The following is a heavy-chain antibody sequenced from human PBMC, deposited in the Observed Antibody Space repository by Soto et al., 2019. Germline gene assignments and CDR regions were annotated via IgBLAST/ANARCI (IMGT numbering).Heavy chain of an antibody. CDR2: IFYSGST. CDR1: GGAITSGDHF. CDR3: ARVVYDYYGMDV. Sequence: SETLSLTCTVSGGAITSGDHFFICIRQPPGNGLEWMGHIFYSGSTYHNPSLKRRVTISADTPKNQFSLNLSSVTAADTAVYFCARVVYDYYGMDVWGQGTTVTVSS. V-gene: IGHV4-30-4*01. J-gene: IGHJ6*02.